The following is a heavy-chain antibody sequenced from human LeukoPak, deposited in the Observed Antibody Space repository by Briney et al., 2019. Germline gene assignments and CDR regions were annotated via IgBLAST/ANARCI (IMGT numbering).Heavy chain of an antibody. CDR2: INSDGSSI. CDR1: GFTFSSSW. Sequence: GGSLRLSCAASGFTFSSSWMHWVRQAPGKGLVWVSRINSDGSSIAYADSVKGRFTISRDNAKNTLYLQMNSLRAEDTAVYFCVRDGDYSNGLDFDYWGQGSLVTVSS. D-gene: IGHD4-11*01. J-gene: IGHJ4*02. CDR3: VRDGDYSNGLDFDY. V-gene: IGHV3-74*01.